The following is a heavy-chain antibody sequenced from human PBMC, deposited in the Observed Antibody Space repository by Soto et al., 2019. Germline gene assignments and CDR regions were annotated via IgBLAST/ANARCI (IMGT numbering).Heavy chain of an antibody. CDR3: AKDPKGGYIGAFDD. J-gene: IGHJ4*02. D-gene: IGHD5-12*01. CDR1: GFDFSNYA. V-gene: IGHV3-23*01. CDR2: ISRSSSVI. Sequence: EVQLLESGGDLVQPGGSLRLSCVASGFDFSNYAVTWVRQAQGKGLEWVSSISRSSSVIYYAEYVKGRFIISRDNSKNTLYLQMNSLRAEDTARYYCAKDPKGGYIGAFDDWGQGTLVTVSS.